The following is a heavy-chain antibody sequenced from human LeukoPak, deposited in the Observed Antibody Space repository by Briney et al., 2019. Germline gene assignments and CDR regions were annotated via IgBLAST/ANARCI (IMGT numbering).Heavy chain of an antibody. Sequence: SETLSLTCTVSGYSITSGYYRGWIRQSPGKGLEWIGSIHHTGNTYYNPSLKSRVTISVDTSKNQFSLKLSSVTAADTAVYYCARGNYYDSSGEVDYWGQGTLVTVSS. V-gene: IGHV4-38-2*02. D-gene: IGHD3-22*01. J-gene: IGHJ4*02. CDR3: ARGNYYDSSGEVDY. CDR1: GYSITSGYY. CDR2: IHHTGNT.